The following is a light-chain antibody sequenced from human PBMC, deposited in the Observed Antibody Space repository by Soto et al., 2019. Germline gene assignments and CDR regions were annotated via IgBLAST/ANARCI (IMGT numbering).Light chain of an antibody. CDR3: QQYTNWLT. CDR2: GAS. CDR1: QSVSSS. Sequence: EIVMTQSPGTLSVSPGERATLSCRASQSVSSSLAWYQQKPGQAPRLLIYGASTRATGIQARFSGSGSGTEFALTISSLQSEDFAVYYCQQYTNWLTFGGGTKVEIK. J-gene: IGKJ4*01. V-gene: IGKV3-15*01.